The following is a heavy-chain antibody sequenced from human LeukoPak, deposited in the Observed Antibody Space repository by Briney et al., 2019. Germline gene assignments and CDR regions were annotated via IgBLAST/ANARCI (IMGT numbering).Heavy chain of an antibody. J-gene: IGHJ4*02. CDR2: TSGPGGSR. CDR1: GFTFSSYA. D-gene: IGHD6-6*01. V-gene: IGHV3-23*01. Sequence: PGGSLRLSCAASGFTFSSYAMSWVRQAPGKGLEWVSATSGPGGSRDYADSVKGRFTIYRDNSKNTLYLQMNSLRAEDTAIYYCAKKVGLVSAPLYYFDLWGQGTLVTVSS. CDR3: AKKVGLVSAPLYYFDL.